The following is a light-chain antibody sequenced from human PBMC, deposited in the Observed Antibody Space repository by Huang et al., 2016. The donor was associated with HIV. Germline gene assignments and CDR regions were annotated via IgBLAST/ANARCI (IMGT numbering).Light chain of an antibody. CDR3: QQTHSTPFT. Sequence: DIQMTQSPSSLSASVGDRVTITCRASQIINNYMIWYQQNPGKAPRLLIHDASSAKRGVPSRFRSSESGTDFTLTISGLRPEDSATYYCQQTHSTPFTFGQGTNLEIK. CDR2: DAS. V-gene: IGKV1-39*01. CDR1: QIINNY. J-gene: IGKJ2*01.